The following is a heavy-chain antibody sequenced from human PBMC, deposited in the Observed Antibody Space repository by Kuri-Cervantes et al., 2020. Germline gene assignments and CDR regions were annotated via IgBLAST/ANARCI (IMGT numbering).Heavy chain of an antibody. V-gene: IGHV1-8*01. CDR2: MNPNSGNT. J-gene: IGHJ6*02. CDR3: AREAGRQWLAIYYYYYGMDV. D-gene: IGHD6-19*01. Sequence: ASVKVSCKASGYTFTSYDINWVRQATGQGLEWMGWMNPNSGNTGYAQKFQGRVTMTRNTSISTAYMELSSLRSEDTAVYYCAREAGRQWLAIYYYYYGMDVWGQGTTVTVSS. CDR1: GYTFTSYD.